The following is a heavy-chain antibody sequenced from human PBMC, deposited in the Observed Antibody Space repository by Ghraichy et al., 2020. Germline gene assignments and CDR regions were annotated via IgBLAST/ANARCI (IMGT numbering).Heavy chain of an antibody. CDR3: ARDWGSIVDPSYGMDF. J-gene: IGHJ6*02. CDR2: ISSSSSTI. D-gene: IGHD1-26*01. Sequence: GGSLRLSCAASGFTFRSYSMNWVRQAPGKGLEWVSYISSSSSTIYSADSVKGRFTISRDNAKHSLYLHMNSLRAEDTAVYYCARDWGSIVDPSYGMDFWGQGTTVTVSS. V-gene: IGHV3-48*04. CDR1: GFTFRSYS.